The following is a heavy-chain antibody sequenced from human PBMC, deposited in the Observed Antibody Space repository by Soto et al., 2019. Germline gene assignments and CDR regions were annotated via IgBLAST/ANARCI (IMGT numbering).Heavy chain of an antibody. CDR1: GFTFRDYY. CDR2: ITTSSSYA. CDR3: ARTFAAYSFDY. Sequence: GGSPRLSCAASGFTFRDYYMSWIRQAPGRGLEWVSFITTSSSYANYADSVRGRFTISRDNANSLYLQMNSLRAEDTAVYFCARTFAAYSFDYWGQGTLVTVSS. D-gene: IGHD3-16*01. J-gene: IGHJ4*02. V-gene: IGHV3-11*03.